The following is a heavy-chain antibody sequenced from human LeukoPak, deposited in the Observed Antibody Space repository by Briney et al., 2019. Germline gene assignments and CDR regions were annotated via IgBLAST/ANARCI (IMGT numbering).Heavy chain of an antibody. CDR2: INSDGSST. Sequence: GGSLRLSCAASGFTFRSYWMHWVRHAPGKGLVWVSRINSDGSSTIYADSVKGRFTISRDNAKNTLYLQMNSLRAEDSAVYYCVRYIAAAGVYWGQGTLVTVSS. CDR1: GFTFRSYW. J-gene: IGHJ4*02. CDR3: VRYIAAAGVY. D-gene: IGHD6-13*01. V-gene: IGHV3-74*01.